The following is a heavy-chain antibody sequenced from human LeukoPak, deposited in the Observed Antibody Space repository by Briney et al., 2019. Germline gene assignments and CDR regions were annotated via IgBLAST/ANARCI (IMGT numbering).Heavy chain of an antibody. Sequence: ASVRVSCKASGGTFSSYAISWVRQAPGQGLEWMGIINPSGGSTSYAQKFQGRVTMTRDMSTSTVYMELSSLRSEDTAVYYCARDSGWYGRGAFDIWGQGTMVTVSS. CDR3: ARDSGWYGRGAFDI. V-gene: IGHV1-46*01. D-gene: IGHD6-19*01. CDR1: GGTFSSYA. CDR2: INPSGGST. J-gene: IGHJ3*02.